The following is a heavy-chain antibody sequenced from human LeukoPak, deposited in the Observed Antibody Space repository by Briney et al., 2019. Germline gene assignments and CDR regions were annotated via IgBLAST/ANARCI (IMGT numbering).Heavy chain of an antibody. D-gene: IGHD3-3*01. CDR3: ARGVDY. CDR1: GFTFSYAW. Sequence: GGSLRLSCAASGFTFSYAWMSWVRQAPGKGLEWVAVISYDGSNKYYADSVKGRFTISRDNPKNTLYLQMNSLRAEDTAVYYCARGVDYWGQGTLVTVSS. V-gene: IGHV3-30*03. CDR2: ISYDGSNK. J-gene: IGHJ4*02.